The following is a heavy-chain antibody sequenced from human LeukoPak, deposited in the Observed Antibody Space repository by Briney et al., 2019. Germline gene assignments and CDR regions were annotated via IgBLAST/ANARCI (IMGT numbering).Heavy chain of an antibody. CDR2: ISAYNGNT. J-gene: IGHJ6*02. V-gene: IGHV1-18*01. D-gene: IGHD5-18*01. CDR1: GYTFTSYG. CDR3: ARDRDVDTAISFLYYYYGMDV. Sequence: GASVKVSCKASGYTFTSYGISWVRQAPGQGLAWMGWISAYNGNTNYAQKLQGRVTMTTDTSTSTAFMELRSLRSDDTAVYYCARDRDVDTAISFLYYYYGMDVWGQGTTVTVSS.